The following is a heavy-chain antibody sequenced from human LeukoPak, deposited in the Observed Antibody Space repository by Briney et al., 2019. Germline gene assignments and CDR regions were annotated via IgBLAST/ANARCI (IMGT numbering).Heavy chain of an antibody. CDR3: AREFSTVGNFDY. CDR2: ITSGGTV. Sequence: GGSLRLSCAATGFTFSGHSMGWVRQAPGRGLEWVSHITSGGTVYYADSVKGRFTISRDNAKNSVYLQMSGLRAEDTAVYYCAREFSTVGNFDYWGQGTLVTVSS. V-gene: IGHV3-48*01. J-gene: IGHJ4*02. D-gene: IGHD3-3*02. CDR1: GFTFSGHS.